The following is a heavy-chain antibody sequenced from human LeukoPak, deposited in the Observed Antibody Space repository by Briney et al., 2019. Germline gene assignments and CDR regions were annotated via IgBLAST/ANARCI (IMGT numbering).Heavy chain of an antibody. CDR3: ARNLGYGLPGMSY. J-gene: IGHJ4*02. CDR2: INHSGST. D-gene: IGHD2-2*01. Sequence: SETLSLTCALYGGSFSGNNWYWIRQPPGKGLEWIGEINHSGSTNYNPSLKSRVTISVDTSKNQFSLKLSSVTGADTAVYYCARNLGYGLPGMSYWGQGTLVTVSS. V-gene: IGHV4-34*01. CDR1: GGSFSGNN.